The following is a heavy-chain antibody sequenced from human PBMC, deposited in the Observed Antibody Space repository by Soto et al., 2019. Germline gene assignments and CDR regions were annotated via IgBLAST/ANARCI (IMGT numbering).Heavy chain of an antibody. D-gene: IGHD2-15*01. CDR1: GFPFSDYY. J-gene: IGHJ3*02. V-gene: IGHV3-11*01. CDR2: ISSSGNTI. Sequence: GGSLRLSCAASGFPFSDYYMSWIRQAPGKGLEWVSYISSSGNTIYYADSVRGRFTISRDNAKNSLYLQMNSLRAEDTAVYYCARSPIVVVVAATKIRGGTHAFDIWGQGTMVTVSS. CDR3: ARSPIVVVVAATKIRGGTHAFDI.